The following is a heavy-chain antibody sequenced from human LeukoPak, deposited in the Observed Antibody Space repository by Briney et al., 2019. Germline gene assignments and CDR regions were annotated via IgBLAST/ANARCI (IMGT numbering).Heavy chain of an antibody. D-gene: IGHD2-15*01. J-gene: IGHJ4*02. V-gene: IGHV4-39*01. Sequence: SETLSLTCTVSGGSISSSNYYWGWVRQPPGKGLEWIGSIYYSGSIYYNPSLKRRVTISVDTSKTQFSLKLTSVTAADTAVYYCARQRGYCSGGSCYGMFDYWGQGTLVTVSS. CDR3: ARQRGYCSGGSCYGMFDY. CDR1: GGSISSSNYY. CDR2: IYYSGSI.